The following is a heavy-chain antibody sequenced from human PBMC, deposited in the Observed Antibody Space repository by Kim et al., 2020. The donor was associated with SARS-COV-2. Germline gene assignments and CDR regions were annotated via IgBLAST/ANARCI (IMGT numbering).Heavy chain of an antibody. Sequence: GGSLRLSCAASGFTFDDYGMHRVRQAPGKGLEWVSGISWNSGSIGYADSVKGRFTISRDNAKNSLYLQMNSLRAEDTALYYCAKEGGSSSSLDYWGQGTLVTVSS. CDR1: GFTFDDYG. J-gene: IGHJ4*02. CDR2: ISWNSGSI. D-gene: IGHD6-13*01. V-gene: IGHV3-9*01. CDR3: AKEGGSSSSLDY.